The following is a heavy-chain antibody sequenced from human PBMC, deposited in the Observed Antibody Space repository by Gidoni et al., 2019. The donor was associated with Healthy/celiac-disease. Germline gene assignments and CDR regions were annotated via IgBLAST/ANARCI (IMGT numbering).Heavy chain of an antibody. D-gene: IGHD1-26*01. Sequence: EVQLLESGGGLVQPGGSLRLSCAASGFTLSSYAMSWVRQAPGKGLEWVSAISGSGGSTYYADSVKGRFTISRDNSKNTLYLQMNSLRAEDTAVYYCANHMGYSGSPFQHWGQGTLVTVSS. CDR2: ISGSGGST. J-gene: IGHJ1*01. V-gene: IGHV3-23*01. CDR3: ANHMGYSGSPFQH. CDR1: GFTLSSYA.